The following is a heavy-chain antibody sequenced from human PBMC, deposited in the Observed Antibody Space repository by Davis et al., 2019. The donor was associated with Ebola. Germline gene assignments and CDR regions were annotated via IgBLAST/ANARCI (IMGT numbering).Heavy chain of an antibody. CDR1: GYTFTSYG. J-gene: IGHJ4*02. V-gene: IGHV1-18*04. CDR2: ISAYNGNT. Sequence: ASVKVSCKASGYTFTSYGISWVRQAPGQGLEWMGWISAYNGNTNYAQKLQGRVTMTTDTSTSTAYMELRSLRSDDTAVYYCARTPYYSSSSYYFDYWGQGTLVTVSS. CDR3: ARTPYYSSSSYYFDY. D-gene: IGHD6-13*01.